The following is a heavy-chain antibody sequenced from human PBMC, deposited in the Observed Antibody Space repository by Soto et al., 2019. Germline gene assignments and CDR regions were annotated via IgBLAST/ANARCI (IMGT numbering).Heavy chain of an antibody. Sequence: GASVKVSCKASGGTFSSYAISWVRQAPGQGLEWMGGIIPIFGTANYAQKFQGRVTITADKSTSTAYMELSSLRSEDTAVYYCARDRRIAAAGTQGDYYYYGMDGWGQGTTVTVSS. CDR3: ARDRRIAAAGTQGDYYYYGMDG. J-gene: IGHJ6*02. V-gene: IGHV1-69*06. D-gene: IGHD6-13*01. CDR1: GGTFSSYA. CDR2: IIPIFGTA.